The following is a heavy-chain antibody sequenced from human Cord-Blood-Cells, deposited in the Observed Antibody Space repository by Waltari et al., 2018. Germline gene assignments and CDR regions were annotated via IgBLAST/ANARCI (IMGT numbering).Heavy chain of an antibody. CDR1: GGSISREHYY. CDR3: ARNGITIHSSSWYSKYAGDI. J-gene: IGHJ3*02. Sequence: QVQLQESGPGLVKPSQTLSLTCTVSGGSISREHYYWRWLRQPHGKGLEVTGYNDQGRRTCGHPSLESRVTISVDASEAEFALKLCSVAAADTAVYYCARNGITIHSSSWYSKYAGDIWGQGTIVTVSS. D-gene: IGHD6-13*01. CDR2: NDQGRRT. V-gene: IGHV4-30-4*01.